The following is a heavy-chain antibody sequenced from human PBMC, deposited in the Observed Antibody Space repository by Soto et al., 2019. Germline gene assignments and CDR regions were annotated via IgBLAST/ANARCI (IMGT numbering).Heavy chain of an antibody. CDR1: GYSFSSYW. J-gene: IGHJ4*01. V-gene: IGHV5-51*01. D-gene: IGHD3-22*01. Sequence: GESLKISCKGSGYSFSSYWIGWVRQMPGTGLEWMGIIYPDDSDTRYSPSFQGQVTISADKSVSAVYLQWSSLKASDTAVYYCVKTETIGYYFDYWGHGTLVTVSS. CDR3: VKTETIGYYFDY. CDR2: IYPDDSDT.